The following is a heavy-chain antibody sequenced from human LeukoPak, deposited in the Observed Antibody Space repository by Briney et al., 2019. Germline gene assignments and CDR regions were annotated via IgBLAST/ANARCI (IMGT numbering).Heavy chain of an antibody. J-gene: IGHJ4*02. CDR2: IYSGGST. Sequence: PGGSLRLSCAASGFTVSSNYKSWVRQAPGKGLEWVSVIYSGGSTYYADSVKGRFTISRDNSKNTLYLQMNSLRAEDTAVYYCARDYDSYPDYWGQGTLVTVSS. V-gene: IGHV3-66*01. CDR1: GFTVSSNY. CDR3: ARDYDSYPDY. D-gene: IGHD3-22*01.